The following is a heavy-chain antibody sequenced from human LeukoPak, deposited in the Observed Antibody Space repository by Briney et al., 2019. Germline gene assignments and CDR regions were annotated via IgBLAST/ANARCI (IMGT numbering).Heavy chain of an antibody. J-gene: IGHJ4*02. Sequence: PSETLSLTCSVSDGSITSSGHYWGWIRQPPGKGLEWIGSFFYGGTTYHNPSLNGRATVSLGTSKNQFFLKMTSVTVADTAVYYCARAFDKWGQGILVTVSS. CDR2: FFYGGTT. CDR3: ARAFDK. CDR1: DGSITSSGHY. V-gene: IGHV4-39*01.